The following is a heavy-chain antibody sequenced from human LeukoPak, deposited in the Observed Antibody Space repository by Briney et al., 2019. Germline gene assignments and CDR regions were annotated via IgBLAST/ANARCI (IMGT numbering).Heavy chain of an antibody. J-gene: IGHJ5*02. D-gene: IGHD2-2*01. CDR1: GYTFTSYY. V-gene: IGHV1-46*01. Sequence: ASVEVSCKASGYTFTSYYMHWVRQAPGQGLEWTGIINPSGGSTSYAQKFQGRVTMTRDTSTSTVYMELSSLRSEDTAVYYCARGLYCSSTSCYGNNWFDPWGQGTLVTVSS. CDR2: INPSGGST. CDR3: ARGLYCSSTSCYGNNWFDP.